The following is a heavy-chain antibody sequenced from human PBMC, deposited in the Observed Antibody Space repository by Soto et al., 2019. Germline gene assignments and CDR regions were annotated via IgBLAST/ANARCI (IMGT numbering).Heavy chain of an antibody. Sequence: GASVKVSCEACGYTFTGYYMHWVRQAPGQGLEWMGWINPSSGGTNYAQKFQGWVTMTRDTSISTAYMELSRLRSDDTAVYYCARSVAGTDAFDIWGQGTMVTVSS. CDR1: GYTFTGYY. D-gene: IGHD6-19*01. CDR2: INPSSGGT. CDR3: ARSVAGTDAFDI. V-gene: IGHV1-2*04. J-gene: IGHJ3*02.